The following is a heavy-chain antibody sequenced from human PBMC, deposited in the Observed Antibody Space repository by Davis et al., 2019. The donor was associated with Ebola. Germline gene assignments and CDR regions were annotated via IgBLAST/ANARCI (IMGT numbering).Heavy chain of an antibody. CDR1: GFTFITYG. D-gene: IGHD4-17*01. V-gene: IGHV3-73*01. CDR2: IRSKANSYAT. J-gene: IGHJ4*02. Sequence: GGSLRLSCAASGFTFITYGMHWVRQASGKGLEWVGRIRSKANSYATAYAASVKGRFTISRDDSKNTAYLQMNSLKTEDTAVYYCTRPDGDYGTLDYWGQGTLVTVSS. CDR3: TRPDGDYGTLDY.